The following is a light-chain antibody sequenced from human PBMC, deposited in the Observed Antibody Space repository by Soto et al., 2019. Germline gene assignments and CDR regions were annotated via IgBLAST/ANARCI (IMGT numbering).Light chain of an antibody. CDR3: QQRGNRPPWT. CDR2: DAS. J-gene: IGKJ1*01. V-gene: IGKV3-11*01. Sequence: EIEMTQSPATLSLSPGERATLSCRASQSVGKYLVWYQQKPGQAPRLLIYDASNRATGIPARFSGSGSGTDFTLTISSLEPEDFAVYYCQQRGNRPPWTFGQGTKVDIK. CDR1: QSVGKY.